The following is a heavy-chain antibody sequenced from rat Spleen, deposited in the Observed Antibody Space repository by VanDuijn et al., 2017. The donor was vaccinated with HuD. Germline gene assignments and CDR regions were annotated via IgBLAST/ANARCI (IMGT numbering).Heavy chain of an antibody. J-gene: IGHJ3*01. CDR1: GFTSSDFD. V-gene: IGHV5S23*01. CDR3: ARLGGLRNWFAY. Sequence: EVRLVESGGGLVQPGRSLKLSCAASGFTSSDFDMAWVRQAPTKGLERVASISTGGDDTYYRDSVKGRFTISRDDEESTLYLQMDSLRSEDTATYFCARLGGLRNWFAYWGQGTLVTVSS. CDR2: ISTGGDDT. D-gene: IGHD4-3*01.